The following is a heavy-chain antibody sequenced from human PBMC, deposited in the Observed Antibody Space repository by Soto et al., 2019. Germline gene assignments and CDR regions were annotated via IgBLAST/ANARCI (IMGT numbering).Heavy chain of an antibody. CDR3: ASSQGAY. Sequence: EAHLVESGGAVVQPGGSLRLSCVASGFSFDDHNMYWVRQASDQGLEWVSLISWDGETTYYADSVKGRFTISRDNSKNSLYLQLNAVTTEDTALYYCASSQGAYWGQGTLVTVAS. CDR1: GFSFDDHN. J-gene: IGHJ4*02. CDR2: ISWDGETT. V-gene: IGHV3-43*01.